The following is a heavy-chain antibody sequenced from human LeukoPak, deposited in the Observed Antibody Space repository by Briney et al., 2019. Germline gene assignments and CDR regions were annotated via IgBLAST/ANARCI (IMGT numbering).Heavy chain of an antibody. CDR2: IYNDGTT. CDR3: VRGPLHPTISPFDL. CDR1: GVTVSSSY. J-gene: IGHJ4*02. V-gene: IGHV3-53*04. D-gene: IGHD1-14*01. Sequence: GGSLRLSCAASGVTVSSSYMSWVRKAPRQGTEWVSVIYNDGTTIYGGSVKGRFPLSRKNSKNTLYCRLDSLSSQDTAFYYCVRGPLHPTISPFDLWGQGTLVTVSS.